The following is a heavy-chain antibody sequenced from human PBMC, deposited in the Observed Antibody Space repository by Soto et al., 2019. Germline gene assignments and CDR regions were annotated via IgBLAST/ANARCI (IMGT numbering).Heavy chain of an antibody. D-gene: IGHD6-19*01. CDR3: VKDGSSGWPYFYDMDV. CDR1: GFTFSSYG. V-gene: IGHV3-30*18. Sequence: QVQLVESGGGVVQPGRSLRLSCAASGFTFSSYGMHWVRQAPGKGLEWVAVISYDGRNKYYADAVKGRFTISRDNSKNTLYLQMSSLRAEDTAVYYCVKDGSSGWPYFYDMDVWGQGTTATVSS. CDR2: ISYDGRNK. J-gene: IGHJ6*02.